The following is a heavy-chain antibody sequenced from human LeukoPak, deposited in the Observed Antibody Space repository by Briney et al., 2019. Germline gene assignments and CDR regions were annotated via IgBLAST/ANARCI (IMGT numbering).Heavy chain of an antibody. V-gene: IGHV1-8*01. D-gene: IGHD2-2*02. Sequence: ASVKVSCKASGYTFTSYDINWVQQATGQGLEWMGWMNPNSGNTGYAQKFQGRVTMTRNTSISTAYMELSSLRSEDTAVYYCARGLYCSSTSCYTSYWFDPWGQGTLVTVSS. CDR1: GYTFTSYD. CDR3: ARGLYCSSTSCYTSYWFDP. J-gene: IGHJ5*02. CDR2: MNPNSGNT.